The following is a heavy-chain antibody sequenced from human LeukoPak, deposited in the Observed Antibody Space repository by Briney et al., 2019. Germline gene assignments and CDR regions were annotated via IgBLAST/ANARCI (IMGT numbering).Heavy chain of an antibody. CDR1: GGSISSYY. V-gene: IGHV4-59*12. D-gene: IGHD3-10*01. J-gene: IGHJ4*02. Sequence: SETLSLTCTVSGGSISSYYWSWIRQPPGKGLEWIGYIYYSGSTNYNPSLKSRVTISVDTSKNQFSLKLSSVTAADTAVYYCAGAGVRGVHFDYWGQGTLVTVSS. CDR2: IYYSGST. CDR3: AGAGVRGVHFDY.